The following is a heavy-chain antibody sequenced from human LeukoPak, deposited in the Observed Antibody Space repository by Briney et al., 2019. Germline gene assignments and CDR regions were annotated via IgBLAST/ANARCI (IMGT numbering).Heavy chain of an antibody. D-gene: IGHD6-6*01. CDR3: AGDRAARQGEETEDY. CDR2: IYYSGST. Sequence: SEALSLTCTVSGGSISSSSYYWGWLRQPPGKGVEWIWSIYYSGSTYYNPSLKSRVTISVATSKYQFSLKLSSVTAADAAAYYCAGDRAARQGEETEDYWGQGTLVTVSS. J-gene: IGHJ4*02. CDR1: GGSISSSSYY. V-gene: IGHV4-39*07.